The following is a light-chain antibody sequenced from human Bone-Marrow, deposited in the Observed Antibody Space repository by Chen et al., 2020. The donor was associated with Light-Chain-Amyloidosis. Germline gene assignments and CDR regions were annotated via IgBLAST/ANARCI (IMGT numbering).Light chain of an antibody. CDR2: EVT. CDR3: SSYTITNTLV. Sequence: QSALTQPASVSGSPGQSITISCTGTSSDVGGDNHVSWYQQHPDKAPKLMIYEVTNRPSWVPDRFSDSKSDNTASLTISGLQTEDEADDFCSSYTITNTLVFGSGTRVTV. J-gene: IGLJ1*01. CDR1: SSDVGGDNH. V-gene: IGLV2-14*01.